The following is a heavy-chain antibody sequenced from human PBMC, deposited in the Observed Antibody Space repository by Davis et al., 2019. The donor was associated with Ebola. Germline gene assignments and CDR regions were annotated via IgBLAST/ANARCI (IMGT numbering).Heavy chain of an antibody. Sequence: AASVKVFCKASAGTFRSYAINWVRQPPGQGREWMGGIIPMFGAPNYAQKFQGRVTITADESTTTAYMELSSLRSDDTAVYFCAREGWTFSNSWFADWGQGTLVTVSS. D-gene: IGHD2/OR15-2a*01. V-gene: IGHV1-69*13. CDR3: AREGWTFSNSWFAD. CDR2: IIPMFGAP. J-gene: IGHJ4*02. CDR1: AGTFRSYA.